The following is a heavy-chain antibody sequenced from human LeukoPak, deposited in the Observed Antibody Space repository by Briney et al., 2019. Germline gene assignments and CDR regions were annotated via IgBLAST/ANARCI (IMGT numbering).Heavy chain of an antibody. CDR3: AKDIVPGDYRLGYFDL. D-gene: IGHD4-17*01. CDR2: ISWNSGSI. J-gene: IGHJ2*01. CDR1: GFTFDDYA. V-gene: IGHV3-9*01. Sequence: GGSLRLSCAASGFTFDDYAMHWVRQAPGKGLEWVSGISWNSGSIGYADSVKGRFTISRDNAKNSLYLQMNSLRAEDTALYYCAKDIVPGDYRLGYFDLWGRGTLVTVSS.